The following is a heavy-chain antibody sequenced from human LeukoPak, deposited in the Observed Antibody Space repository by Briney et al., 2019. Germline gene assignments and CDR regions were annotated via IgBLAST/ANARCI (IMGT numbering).Heavy chain of an antibody. CDR1: GGTFSSYA. Sequence: SVKVSCKASGGTFSSYAISWVRQAPGQGLEWMGRIIPILGIANYAQKFQGRVTITADKSTSTAYMELSSLRSEDTAVYYCARLGSYNWNDDRDYWGQGTLVTVSS. V-gene: IGHV1-69*04. CDR2: IIPILGIA. CDR3: ARLGSYNWNDDRDY. J-gene: IGHJ4*02. D-gene: IGHD1-20*01.